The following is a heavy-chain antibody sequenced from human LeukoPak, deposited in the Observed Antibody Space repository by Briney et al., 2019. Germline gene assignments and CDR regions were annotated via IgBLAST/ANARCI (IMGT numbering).Heavy chain of an antibody. CDR1: GGSISSGDYY. CDR3: ARDRMLAHNTSIAAAGAYYYYGMDV. Sequence: TLSLTCTVSGGSISSGDYYWSWIRQPPGKGLEWIGYIYYSGSTYYNPSLKSRVTISVDTSKNQFSLKLSSVTAADTAVYYCARDRMLAHNTSIAAAGAYYYYGMDVWGQGTTVTVSS. CDR2: IYYSGST. D-gene: IGHD6-13*01. V-gene: IGHV4-30-4*01. J-gene: IGHJ6*02.